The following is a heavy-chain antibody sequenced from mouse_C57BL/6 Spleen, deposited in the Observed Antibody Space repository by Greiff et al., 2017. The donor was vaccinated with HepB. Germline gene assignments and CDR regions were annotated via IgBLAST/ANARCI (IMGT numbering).Heavy chain of an antibody. D-gene: IGHD1-1*01. V-gene: IGHV7-1*01. Sequence: EVQVVESGGGLVQSGRSLRLSCATSGFTFSDFYMEWVRQAPGKGLEWIAASRNKANDYTTEYSASVKGRFIVSRDTSQSILYLQMNALRAEDTAIYYCARDLYGSSSFAYWGQGTLVTVSA. J-gene: IGHJ3*01. CDR3: ARDLYGSSSFAY. CDR1: GFTFSDFY. CDR2: SRNKANDYTT.